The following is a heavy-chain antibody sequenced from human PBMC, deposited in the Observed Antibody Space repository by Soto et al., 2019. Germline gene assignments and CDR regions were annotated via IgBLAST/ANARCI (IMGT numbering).Heavy chain of an antibody. D-gene: IGHD2-8*01. CDR1: GGTFSSYV. CDR2: IISIFGTT. Sequence: VQLVQSGAEVKKPGSSVKVSCKASGGTFSSYVIGWVRQAPGQGLEWMGGIISIFGTTHYAQMFQGRVTITADESPSTAFMELSSLRSEDTAVYYCATPLAYAMRGWDGLDVWGQGTTVTVSS. V-gene: IGHV1-69*01. CDR3: ATPLAYAMRGWDGLDV. J-gene: IGHJ6*02.